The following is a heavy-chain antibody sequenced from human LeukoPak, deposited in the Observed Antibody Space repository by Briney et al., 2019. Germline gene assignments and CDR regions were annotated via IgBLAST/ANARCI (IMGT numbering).Heavy chain of an antibody. CDR1: GFTVSSNH. CDR2: IYSGGST. D-gene: IGHD1-1*01. Sequence: PWGSLRLSCAASGFTVSSNHMSWVRQAPGKGLEWVSVIYSGGSTDYADSVKGRFTISRDNLKNTLYLQMNSLRAEDTAVYYCARGPAGYNWGQGTLVTFSS. J-gene: IGHJ4*02. CDR3: ARGPAGYN. V-gene: IGHV3-53*01.